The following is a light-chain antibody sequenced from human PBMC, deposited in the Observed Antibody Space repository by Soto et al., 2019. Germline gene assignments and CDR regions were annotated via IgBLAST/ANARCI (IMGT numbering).Light chain of an antibody. V-gene: IGLV1-44*01. CDR3: AAWDASLNGYV. CDR1: SSNIGSKT. J-gene: IGLJ1*01. CDR2: NSY. Sequence: QSALTQPPSASGTPGQRVTISCSGSSSNIGSKTVNWYQQLPGTVPELLIYNSYQRPSGVPDRFSGSKSGTSASLAISGLQSEDEADYYCAAWDASLNGYVFGAGTKVTVL.